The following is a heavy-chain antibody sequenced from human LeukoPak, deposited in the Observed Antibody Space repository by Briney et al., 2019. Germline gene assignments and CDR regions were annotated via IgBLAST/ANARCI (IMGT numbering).Heavy chain of an antibody. CDR2: ISSSSNYI. Sequence: GGSLRLSCVASGLTFDDYGMNWVRQAPGKGLEWVSSISSSSNYIYYADSVKGRFTISRDNAKNSLYLQMNSLRAEDTAVYYCARGTYYYDSSGFDYWGQGTLVTVSS. CDR1: GLTFDDYG. V-gene: IGHV3-21*01. CDR3: ARGTYYYDSSGFDY. J-gene: IGHJ4*02. D-gene: IGHD3-22*01.